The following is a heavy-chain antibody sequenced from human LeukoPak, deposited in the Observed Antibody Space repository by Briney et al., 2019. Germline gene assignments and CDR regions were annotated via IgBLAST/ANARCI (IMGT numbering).Heavy chain of an antibody. CDR1: GFIFSSYA. Sequence: GGSLRLSCAASGFIFSSYAMHWVRQAPGKGLEWVAVISYDGSNKFYADSVKGRFTISRDNSKNTLYLQMNSLRTEDTAVYYCASLVDYYDSSGYPGYWGQGTLVTVSS. CDR3: ASLVDYYDSSGYPGY. CDR2: ISYDGSNK. D-gene: IGHD3-22*01. V-gene: IGHV3-30-3*01. J-gene: IGHJ4*02.